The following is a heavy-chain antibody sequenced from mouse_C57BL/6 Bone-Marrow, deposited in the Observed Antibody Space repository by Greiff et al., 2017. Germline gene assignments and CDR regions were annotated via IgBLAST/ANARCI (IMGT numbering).Heavy chain of an antibody. D-gene: IGHD1-1*01. CDR1: GYSFTDYN. CDR2: INPNYGTT. J-gene: IGHJ1*03. CDR3: ARVFFIATVVAAGYFDV. Sequence: EVQLQQSGPELVKPGASVKISCKASGYSFTDYNMNWVKQSNGKSLEWIGVINPNYGTTSYNQKFKGKATLTVDKSSSTAYMQLNSLTSEDSAVYYYARVFFIATVVAAGYFDVWGTGTTVTVSS. V-gene: IGHV1-39*01.